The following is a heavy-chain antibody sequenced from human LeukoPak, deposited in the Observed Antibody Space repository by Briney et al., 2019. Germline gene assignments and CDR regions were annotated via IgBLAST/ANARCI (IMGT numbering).Heavy chain of an antibody. CDR1: GGSFSGYY. J-gene: IGHJ3*02. V-gene: IGHV4-34*01. D-gene: IGHD3-3*01. Sequence: SETLSLTCAVYGGSFSGYYWSWIRRPPGKGLEWIGEINHSGSTNYNPSLKSRVTISVDTSKNQFSLKLSSVTAADTAVYYCARSYYDFWSGYYAFDIWGQGTMVTVSS. CDR2: INHSGST. CDR3: ARSYYDFWSGYYAFDI.